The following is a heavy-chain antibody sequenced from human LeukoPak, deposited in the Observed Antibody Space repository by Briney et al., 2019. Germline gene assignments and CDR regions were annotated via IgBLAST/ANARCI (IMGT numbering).Heavy chain of an antibody. Sequence: PSETLSLTCAVYGGSFSGYYWSWIRQPPGKGLEWIGEINHSGSTNYNPSLKSRVTISVDTSKNQFSLKLSSVTAADTAVYYCAGLLYFQHWGQGTLVTVSS. V-gene: IGHV4-34*01. CDR3: AGLLYFQH. J-gene: IGHJ1*01. D-gene: IGHD3-3*01. CDR1: GGSFSGYY. CDR2: INHSGST.